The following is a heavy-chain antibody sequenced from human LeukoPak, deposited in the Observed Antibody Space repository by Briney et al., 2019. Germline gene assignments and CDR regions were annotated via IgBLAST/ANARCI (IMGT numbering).Heavy chain of an antibody. CDR1: GGSISSYY. D-gene: IGHD3-22*01. CDR3: ARVDSSGYYASYYYYYYMDV. Sequence: SETLSLTCTVSGGSISSYYWSWIRQPPGKGLEWIGSIYHSGSTYYNPSLKSRVTISVDTSKNQFSLKLSSVTAADTAVYYCARVDSSGYYASYYYYYYMDVWGKGTTVTVSS. J-gene: IGHJ6*03. V-gene: IGHV4-38-2*02. CDR2: IYHSGST.